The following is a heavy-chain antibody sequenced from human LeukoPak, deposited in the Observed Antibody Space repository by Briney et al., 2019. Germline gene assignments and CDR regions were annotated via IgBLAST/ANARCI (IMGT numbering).Heavy chain of an antibody. D-gene: IGHD6-13*01. CDR2: ISAYNGNT. Sequence: GASVKVSCKASGYTFTSYGISWVRQAPGQGLEWMGWISAYNGNTNYAQKLQGRVTMTTDTSTSTVYMELSSLRSEDTAVYYCAREIHTIAAAGVAFWYWGQGTLVTVSS. V-gene: IGHV1-18*01. J-gene: IGHJ4*02. CDR1: GYTFTSYG. CDR3: AREIHTIAAAGVAFWY.